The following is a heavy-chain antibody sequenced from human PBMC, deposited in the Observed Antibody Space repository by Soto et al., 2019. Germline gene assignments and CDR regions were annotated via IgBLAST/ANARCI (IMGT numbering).Heavy chain of an antibody. V-gene: IGHV3-7*05. D-gene: IGHD2-15*01. CDR3: ARDACSCGSCYDY. CDR2: IKQDGSEK. J-gene: IGHJ4*02. CDR1: GFTFSSYW. Sequence: EVQLVESGGGLVQPGGSLRLSCAASGFTFSSYWMSWVRQAPGKGLEWVANIKQDGSEKYYVDSVKGRFTISRDNAKNPLYLEMNSLRAEDTAGYYCARDACSCGSCYDYWGQGTLVTVSS.